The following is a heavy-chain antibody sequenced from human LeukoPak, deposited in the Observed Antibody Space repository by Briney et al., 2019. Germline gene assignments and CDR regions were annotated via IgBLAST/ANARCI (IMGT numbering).Heavy chain of an antibody. D-gene: IGHD3-22*01. CDR3: ARLPTFYYDSSGYHCDY. V-gene: IGHV3-23*05. CDR1: GFTFNIYA. J-gene: IGHJ4*02. CDR2: TSGSGISK. Sequence: GGSLRLSCVVSGFTFNIYAMSWVRHAPGGGLEWASSTSGSGISKDYAESVKGRFTISKDKSKNTLYLQIDNLRAEDTGVYFCARLPTFYYDSSGYHCDYWGQGTLVTVSS.